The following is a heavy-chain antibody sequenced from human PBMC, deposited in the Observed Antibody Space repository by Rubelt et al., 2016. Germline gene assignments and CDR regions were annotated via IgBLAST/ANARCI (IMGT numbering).Heavy chain of an antibody. J-gene: IGHJ4*02. D-gene: IGHD5-18*01. CDR3: ARGNTALVSLNY. Sequence: GSGLVKTSQTLSLTCAVSGGSVNSGGYSWRWIRQPPGKGLEWIGYIFNSGTTSYNPSLKSRVTISIDTSKNQFSLKLSSVTAADTAVYYCARGNTALVSLNYWGQGTLVTVSS. CDR2: IFNSGTT. V-gene: IGHV4-30-2*01. CDR1: GGSVNSGGYS.